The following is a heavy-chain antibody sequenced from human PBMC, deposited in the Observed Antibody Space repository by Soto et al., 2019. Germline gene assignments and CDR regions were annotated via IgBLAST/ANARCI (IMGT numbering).Heavy chain of an antibody. CDR2: INPNGGST. D-gene: IGHD6-19*01. V-gene: IGHV1-46*01. CDR3: AREKWLVSRNAPFDI. Sequence: ASVKVSCKASGYTFINYYMHWVRQAPGQGLEWMGIINPNGGSTTYAQKFQGRVTLTRDTSTNTVNMELSSLRSEDTAVYYCAREKWLVSRNAPFDIWGQGTMVTVS. CDR1: GYTFINYY. J-gene: IGHJ3*02.